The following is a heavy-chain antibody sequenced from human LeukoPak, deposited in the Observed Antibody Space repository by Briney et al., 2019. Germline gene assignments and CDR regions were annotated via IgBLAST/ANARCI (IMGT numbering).Heavy chain of an antibody. Sequence: PSXTLSLTCTVSGGSISSSSYYWGWIRQPPGKGLEWIGSIYYSGSTYYNQTLKSQFTISVDTTKNTFTLKQSSVTAADTAVYYCARSFLYCSSTSCYTGNAFDIWGQGTMVTVSS. J-gene: IGHJ3*02. CDR3: ARSFLYCSSTSCYTGNAFDI. D-gene: IGHD2-2*02. V-gene: IGHV4-39*01. CDR1: GGSISSSSYY. CDR2: IYYSGST.